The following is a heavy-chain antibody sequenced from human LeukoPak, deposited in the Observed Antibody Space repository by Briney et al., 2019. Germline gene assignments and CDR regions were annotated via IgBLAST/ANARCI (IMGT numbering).Heavy chain of an antibody. D-gene: IGHD6-19*01. CDR1: AFIFRTHA. V-gene: IGHV1-24*01. J-gene: IGHJ4*02. Sequence: KSGGSLRLSCAASAFIFRTHAMHWVRQAPGKGLEWMGGFDPEDGETIYAQKFQGRVTMTEDTSTDTAYMELSSLRSEDTAVYYCANAKWSSGWYYFDYWGQGTLVTVSS. CDR2: FDPEDGET. CDR3: ANAKWSSGWYYFDY.